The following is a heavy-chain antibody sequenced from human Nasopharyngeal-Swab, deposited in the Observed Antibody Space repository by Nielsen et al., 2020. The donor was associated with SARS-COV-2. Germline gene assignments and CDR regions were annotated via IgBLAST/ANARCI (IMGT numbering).Heavy chain of an antibody. V-gene: IGHV3-23*01. CDR3: AKESSITIFGVVASDV. CDR2: ISGSGGST. J-gene: IGHJ6*04. CDR1: GFTFSSYA. D-gene: IGHD3-3*01. Sequence: GESLKISCAASGFTFSSYAMSWVRQAPGKGLEWVSAISGSGGSTYYADSVKGRFTISRDNSKNTLYLQMNSLRAEDTAVHYCAKESSITIFGVVASDVWGKGTTVTVSS.